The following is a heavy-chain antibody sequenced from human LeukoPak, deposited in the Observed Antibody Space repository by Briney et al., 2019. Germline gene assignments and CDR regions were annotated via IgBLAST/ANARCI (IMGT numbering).Heavy chain of an antibody. CDR3: ARVSGPFSYGNWFDA. J-gene: IGHJ5*02. D-gene: IGHD5-18*01. CDR1: GGSISSSSYY. V-gene: IGHV4-39*07. CDR2: IYYSGST. Sequence: SETLSLTCTVSGGSISSSSYYWGWIRQPPGKGLEWIGSIYYSGSTNYNPSLKSRVTISVDTSKNQFSLKLSSVPAADTAVYYCARVSGPFSYGNWFDAWGQGTLVTVSS.